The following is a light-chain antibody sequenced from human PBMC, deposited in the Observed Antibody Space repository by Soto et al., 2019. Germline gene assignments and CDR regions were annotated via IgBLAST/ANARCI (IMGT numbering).Light chain of an antibody. CDR1: SSDVGSYNL. J-gene: IGLJ2*01. Sequence: QSALTQPASVSGSPGQSITISCTGTSSDVGSYNLGSWYQQHPGKAPKLMIYDVSKRPSGVSNRFSGSKSGNTASLTISGLQAEDEADFLWCSYAGSSTLVLGGETKLTVL. CDR2: DVS. CDR3: CSYAGSSTLV. V-gene: IGLV2-23*02.